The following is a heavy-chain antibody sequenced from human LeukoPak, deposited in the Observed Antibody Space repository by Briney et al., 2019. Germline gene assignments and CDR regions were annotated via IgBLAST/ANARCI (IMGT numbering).Heavy chain of an antibody. V-gene: IGHV4-39*01. D-gene: IGHD2-21*01. CDR1: GGSISSNSNY. CDR2: ISYGGST. CDR3: ARQALWFFDH. J-gene: IGHJ4*02. Sequence: SETLSLTCTVSGGSISSNSNYWAWIRQPPGRGLEWIGSISYGGSTYYSPSLESRVTISIDTSKNQFSLNLRSVTAADTAVYYCARQALWFFDHWGQGTLVTVSS.